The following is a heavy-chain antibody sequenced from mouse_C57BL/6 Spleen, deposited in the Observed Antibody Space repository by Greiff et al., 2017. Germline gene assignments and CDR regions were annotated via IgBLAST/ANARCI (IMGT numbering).Heavy chain of an antibody. D-gene: IGHD2-1*01. CDR3: ARKGIYYGNYECAMDY. J-gene: IGHJ4*01. Sequence: QVQLQQPGAELVRPGTSVKLSCKASGYTFTSYWMHWVKQRPGQGLEWIGVIDPSDSYTNYNQKFKGKATLTVDTSSSTAYMQLRSLTSEDSAVYYCARKGIYYGNYECAMDYWGQGTSVTVSS. V-gene: IGHV1-59*01. CDR1: GYTFTSYW. CDR2: IDPSDSYT.